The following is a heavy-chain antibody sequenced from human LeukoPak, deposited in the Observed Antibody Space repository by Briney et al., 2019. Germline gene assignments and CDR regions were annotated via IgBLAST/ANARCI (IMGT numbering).Heavy chain of an antibody. CDR1: GDSISSSNYY. V-gene: IGHV4-39*07. D-gene: IGHD1-26*01. Sequence: SETLSPTCTVSGDSISSSNYYWGWIRQPPGTGLEWIGSMYYSGSIYYNPSLKSRVTISVDTSKNQFSLKVSSVTAADTALYYCARVMGATTLGYWGQGTLVTVSS. CDR2: MYYSGSI. CDR3: ARVMGATTLGY. J-gene: IGHJ4*02.